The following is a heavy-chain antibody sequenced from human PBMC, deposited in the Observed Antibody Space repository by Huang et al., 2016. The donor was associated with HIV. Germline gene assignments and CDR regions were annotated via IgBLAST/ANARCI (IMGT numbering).Heavy chain of an antibody. D-gene: IGHD3-22*01. J-gene: IGHJ4*02. CDR1: GDSFTSLP. Sequence: QVHLVQSGAEVKKPGSSVKVSCKASGDSFTSLPINWVRQAPGQGLEGMGGLVLMLVSATAAQKFRGRVTIAAYESTSTSYMELSRLRSDDTAMYYCATSTPMLGESGGWSGKVVITENVPYVDWGQGTLVTVSS. CDR3: ATSTPMLGESGGWSGKVVITENVPYVD. CDR2: LVLMLVSA. V-gene: IGHV1-69*01.